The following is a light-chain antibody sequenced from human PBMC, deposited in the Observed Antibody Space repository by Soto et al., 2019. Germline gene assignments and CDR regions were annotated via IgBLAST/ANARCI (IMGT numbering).Light chain of an antibody. V-gene: IGKV3-15*01. J-gene: IGKJ4*01. CDR1: QSVSSD. CDR2: DAS. Sequence: EIVMTQFPVTLSVSPGEGATLSCRASQSVSSDLAWYQQKPGQAPRLLINDASTRATGIPARFSGSGSGTQFTLTISSLQSEDFAVYYCQQYKKWPLTFGGGTKVDIK. CDR3: QQYKKWPLT.